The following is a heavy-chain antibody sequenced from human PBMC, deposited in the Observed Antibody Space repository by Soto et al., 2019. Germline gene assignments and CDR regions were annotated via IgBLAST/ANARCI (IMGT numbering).Heavy chain of an antibody. Sequence: QVQLVQSGAEVKKPGDSVRVSCKASGYTFTSYGIGWVRQAPGQGLEWMGWISANKGNTKYAQKVQGRVTMTTDASTSTAYMELRSLRSDDAAVYYCARDGYFDHWGQGTLVTVSS. CDR3: ARDGYFDH. CDR1: GYTFTSYG. V-gene: IGHV1-18*01. CDR2: ISANKGNT. J-gene: IGHJ4*02.